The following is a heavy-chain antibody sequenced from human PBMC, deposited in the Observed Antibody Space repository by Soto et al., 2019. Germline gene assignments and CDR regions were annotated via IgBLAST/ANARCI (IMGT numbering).Heavy chain of an antibody. D-gene: IGHD6-13*01. CDR3: AKYVAAAGSPFYGMDV. V-gene: IGHV3-30*18. CDR1: RFTFSSYG. Sequence: QVQLVESGGGVVQPGRSLRLSCAASRFTFSSYGMHWVRQAPGKGLEWVAVISYDGSNKYYADSVKGRFTISRDNSKNTLYLQMNSLRGEDTAVYYCAKYVAAAGSPFYGMDVWGQGTTVTVSS. J-gene: IGHJ6*02. CDR2: ISYDGSNK.